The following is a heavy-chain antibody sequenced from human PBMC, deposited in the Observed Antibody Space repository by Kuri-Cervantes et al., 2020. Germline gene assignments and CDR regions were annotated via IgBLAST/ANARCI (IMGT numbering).Heavy chain of an antibody. CDR1: GFTFSDYY. D-gene: IGHD6-19*01. V-gene: IGHV3-11*04. CDR2: ISSSGSTM. Sequence: GGSPRLSCAASGFTFSDYYMSWIRQAPGKGLEWVSYISSSGSTMYYADSVKGRFTISRDNSKNTLYLQMNSLRAEDTAVYYCARAIAVAGAFDIWGQGTMVTVSS. J-gene: IGHJ3*02. CDR3: ARAIAVAGAFDI.